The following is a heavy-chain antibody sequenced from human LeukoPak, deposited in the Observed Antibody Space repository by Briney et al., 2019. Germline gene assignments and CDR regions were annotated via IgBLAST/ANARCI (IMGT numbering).Heavy chain of an antibody. Sequence: GRSLRLSCAASGFTFSSYAMHWVRQAPGKGLEWVAVISYDGSNKYYADSVKGRFTISRDNSKNTLYLQMNSLRAEDTAVYYCATALRWGPGGLDYWGQGTLVTVSS. CDR3: ATALRWGPGGLDY. CDR1: GFTFSSYA. V-gene: IGHV3-30-3*01. CDR2: ISYDGSNK. J-gene: IGHJ4*02. D-gene: IGHD4-23*01.